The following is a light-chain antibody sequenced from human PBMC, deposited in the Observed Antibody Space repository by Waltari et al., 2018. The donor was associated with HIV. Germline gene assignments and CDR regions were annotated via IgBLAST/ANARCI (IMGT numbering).Light chain of an antibody. CDR1: KLGDKY. V-gene: IGLV3-1*01. CDR3: QTWDSSTGV. CDR2: QDD. J-gene: IGLJ1*01. Sequence: SYEVTQPPSVSVSPGQTASITCSGDKLGDKYAFWYQQKPGQSPVLVIYQDDNRPSGTHERGAGYNSGNTATLTISGTQAMDEADYYCQTWDSSTGVFGTGTKVTVL.